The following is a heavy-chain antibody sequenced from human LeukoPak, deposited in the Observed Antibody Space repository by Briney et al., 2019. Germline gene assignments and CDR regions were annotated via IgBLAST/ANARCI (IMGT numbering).Heavy chain of an antibody. CDR1: GGSMSSSSHY. CDR3: ARNMTAATRLDVFDI. D-gene: IGHD6-25*01. CDR2: IYYSGST. J-gene: IGHJ3*02. Sequence: SETLSLTCTVSGGSMSSSSHYWGWIRQSPGKGLEWIGSIYYSGSTYYNPSLKSRVTISVDTSKSQFSLELKSVTAADTAIYYCARNMTAATRLDVFDIWGPGTMVTVSS. V-gene: IGHV4-39*01.